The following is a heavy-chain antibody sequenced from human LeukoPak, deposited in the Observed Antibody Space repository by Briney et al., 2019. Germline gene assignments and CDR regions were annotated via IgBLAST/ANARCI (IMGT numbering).Heavy chain of an antibody. CDR2: IYYSGST. D-gene: IGHD1-1*01. J-gene: IGHJ5*02. CDR1: GGSISSGGYY. CDR3: ARELVGTTPWFDP. V-gene: IGHV4-30-4*01. Sequence: SQTLSLTCTVSGGSISSGGYYWSWIRQPPGKGLEWIGYIYYSGSTYYNPSLKSRVTISVDTSKNQFSLKLSSVTAADTAVYYCARELVGTTPWFDPWGQGTLVTVSS.